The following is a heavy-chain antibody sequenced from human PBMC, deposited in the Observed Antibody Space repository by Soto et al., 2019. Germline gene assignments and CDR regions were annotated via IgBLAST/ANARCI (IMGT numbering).Heavy chain of an antibody. CDR1: GYTFTSYG. Sequence: QVQLVQSGAEVKKPGASVKVSCKASGYTFTSYGISWVRQAPGQGREWMGWIRAYNGNTNYAQKLQGRVTMTTDTSTSTAYMELRSLRSDDTAVYYCAIGTLDGYNYPRGGFDPWGQGTLVTVSS. V-gene: IGHV1-18*01. CDR2: IRAYNGNT. CDR3: AIGTLDGYNYPRGGFDP. D-gene: IGHD5-12*01. J-gene: IGHJ5*02.